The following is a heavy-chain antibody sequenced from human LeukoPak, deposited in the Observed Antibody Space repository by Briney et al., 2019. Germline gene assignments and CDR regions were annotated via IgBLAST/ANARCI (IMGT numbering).Heavy chain of an antibody. CDR2: IYYSGST. Sequence: PSETLSLTCTVSGGSISSYYWSWIRQPPGKGLEWIGYIYYSGSTNYNPSLKSRVTISVDTSKNQFSLKLSSVTAADTAVYYCASLNRPATLYCSGGSCLRGYNWFDPWGQGTLVTVSS. V-gene: IGHV4-59*01. CDR1: GGSISSYY. J-gene: IGHJ5*02. D-gene: IGHD2-15*01. CDR3: ASLNRPATLYCSGGSCLRGYNWFDP.